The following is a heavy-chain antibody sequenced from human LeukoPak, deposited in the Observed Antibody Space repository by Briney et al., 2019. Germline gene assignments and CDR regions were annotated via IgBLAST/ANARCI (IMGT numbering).Heavy chain of an antibody. Sequence: GGSLRLSCAASGFIVSSDYMSWVRQSPGKGLEWVSVIYSGDRTYYADSVKGRFTISSDSSKNTLYLQMNSLRADDTAVYYCAKDRWSSPVSSSDMWGQGTMVTVSS. J-gene: IGHJ3*02. CDR1: GFIVSSDY. CDR3: AKDRWSSPVSSSDM. CDR2: IYSGDRT. V-gene: IGHV3-66*01. D-gene: IGHD2/OR15-2a*01.